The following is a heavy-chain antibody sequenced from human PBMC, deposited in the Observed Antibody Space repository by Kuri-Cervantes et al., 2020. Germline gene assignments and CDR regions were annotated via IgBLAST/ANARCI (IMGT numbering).Heavy chain of an antibody. CDR3: ARETNIAVAGTEAFDI. CDR2: ISSSGSTI. Sequence: GESLKISCAASGFTFSSYAMSWIRQAPGKGLEWVSYISSSGSTIYYADSVKGRFTISRDNAKNSLYLQMNSLRAEDTAVYYCARETNIAVAGTEAFDIWGQGTMVTVSS. D-gene: IGHD6-19*01. V-gene: IGHV3-11*01. CDR1: GFTFSSYA. J-gene: IGHJ3*02.